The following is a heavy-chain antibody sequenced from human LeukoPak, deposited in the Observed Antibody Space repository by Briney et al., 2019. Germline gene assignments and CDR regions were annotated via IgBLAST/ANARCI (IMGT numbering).Heavy chain of an antibody. J-gene: IGHJ3*02. V-gene: IGHV4-59*01. CDR2: IYYSGST. CDR3: ARRAPLLRYFDWSSVDAFDI. D-gene: IGHD3-9*01. Sequence: SETLSLTCTVSGASISSYYWSWIRQPPGKGLEWIGYIYYSGSTNYNPSLKSRVTISVDTSKNQFSLKLSSVTAADTAVYYFARRAPLLRYFDWSSVDAFDIWGQGTMVTVSS. CDR1: GASISSYY.